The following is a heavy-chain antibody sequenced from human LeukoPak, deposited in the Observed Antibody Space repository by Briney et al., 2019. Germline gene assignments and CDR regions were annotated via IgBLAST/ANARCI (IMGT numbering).Heavy chain of an antibody. CDR1: GFSVSSNY. CDR2: IYSGGTT. V-gene: IGHV3-53*01. Sequence: GGSLTLSCAASGFSVSSNYMSWVRQAPGKGLEWVSVIYSGGTTYYADSVKARFIISRDNSKNTLYLQMNNLRAEDTAVYYCARSPWGITMIAEAWGQGTLVTVSS. J-gene: IGHJ5*02. D-gene: IGHD3-22*01. CDR3: ARSPWGITMIAEA.